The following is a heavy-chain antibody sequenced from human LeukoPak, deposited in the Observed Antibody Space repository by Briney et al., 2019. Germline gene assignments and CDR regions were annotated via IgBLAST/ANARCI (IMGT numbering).Heavy chain of an antibody. CDR1: GFTFSDHY. J-gene: IGHJ4*02. CDR2: VSGSGGTT. CDR3: ANRRNTVTTLDY. Sequence: GGSLRLSCAASGFTFSDHYMDWVRQAPGKGLEWVSGVSGSGGTTEYADSVKGRFTISRDNSKNTLYLQMDSLRAEDTAIYYCANRRNTVTTLDYWGQGTLVTVSS. V-gene: IGHV3-23*01. D-gene: IGHD4-11*01.